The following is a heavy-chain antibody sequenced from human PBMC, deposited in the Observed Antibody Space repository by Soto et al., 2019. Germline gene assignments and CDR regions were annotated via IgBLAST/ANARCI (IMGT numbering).Heavy chain of an antibody. J-gene: IGHJ5*01. CDR1: GFSFSSYA. CDR3: ARGGIPASGTVWNWFVL. D-gene: IGHD6-13*01. Sequence: EVQLLKSGGDVVDPGGSLKLSCTASGFSFSSYALNWVRQAPGKGLEWISGISGSGDDSYYAGSVKGRSTISRDNSKNTLYLQINSLRPDDTAVYYCARGGIPASGTVWNWFVLWGQGTVVTVSS. CDR2: ISGSGDDS. V-gene: IGHV3-23*01.